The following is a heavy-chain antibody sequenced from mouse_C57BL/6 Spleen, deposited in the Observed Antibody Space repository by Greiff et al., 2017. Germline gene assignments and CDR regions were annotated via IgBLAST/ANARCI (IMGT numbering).Heavy chain of an antibody. Sequence: EVQLQQSGPELVKPGDSVKISCKASGYSFTGYFMNWVMQSHGRSLEWIGRINPYNGDTFYNQKFKGKATWTVDKSSSTAHMELRSLTSEDSAVYYCARDEGAMDYWGQGTSVTVSS. V-gene: IGHV1-20*01. J-gene: IGHJ4*01. CDR1: GYSFTGYF. CDR3: ARDEGAMDY. CDR2: INPYNGDT.